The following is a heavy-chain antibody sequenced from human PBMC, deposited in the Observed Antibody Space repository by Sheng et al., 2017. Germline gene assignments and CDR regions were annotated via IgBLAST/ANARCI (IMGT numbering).Heavy chain of an antibody. CDR1: GFDFSIYW. CDR2: IKSDGSSA. J-gene: IGHJ4*02. Sequence: VQLVESGGGIVQPGGSLRLACAASGFDFSIYWMHWVRQAPGKGLVWVSRIKSDGSSADYVDSVKGRFTMSRDNGKNTVYLQMNRLRAEDMAVYYCGSGSVISHWGQGTLV. D-gene: IGHD2-21*01. CDR3: GSGSVISH. V-gene: IGHV3-74*01.